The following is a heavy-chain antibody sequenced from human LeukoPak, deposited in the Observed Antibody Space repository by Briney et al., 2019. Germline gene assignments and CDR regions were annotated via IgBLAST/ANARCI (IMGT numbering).Heavy chain of an antibody. J-gene: IGHJ3*01. V-gene: IGHV4-59*08. Sequence: PSETLSLTCTVSGDSISGTYYWSWIRQPPGKGLERISYIYHTGTTDSNPSLKSRVTISLDTSKNQFSLKMSSVTAADTAVYYCARRWVYDKRAFDAWGQGTMVTVSS. CDR2: IYHTGTT. CDR3: ARRWVYDKRAFDA. D-gene: IGHD3-16*01. CDR1: GDSISGTYY.